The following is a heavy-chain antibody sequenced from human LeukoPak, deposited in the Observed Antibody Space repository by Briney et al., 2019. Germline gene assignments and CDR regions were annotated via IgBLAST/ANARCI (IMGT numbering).Heavy chain of an antibody. V-gene: IGHV3-30*01. D-gene: IGHD2-2*01. J-gene: IGHJ4*02. CDR1: GFTFSSYA. CDR3: ARDPVVPAAISLHFDY. CDR2: ISYDGSNK. Sequence: GGSLRLSCAASGFTFSSYAMHWVRQAPGKGLEWVAVISYDGSNKYYADSVKGRFTISRDNSKNTLYLQTNSLRAEDTAVYYCARDPVVPAAISLHFDYWGQGTLVTVSS.